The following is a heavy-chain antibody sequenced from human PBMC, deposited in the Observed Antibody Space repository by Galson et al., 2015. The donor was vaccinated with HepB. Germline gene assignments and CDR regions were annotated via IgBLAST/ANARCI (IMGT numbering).Heavy chain of an antibody. J-gene: IGHJ4*02. Sequence: SVTVSCKASGYTFTNYYMHWVRQAPGQGLEWMGWVDPNNGKTGYAQKFQGRVIMTWSTSISTAYMELSSLTSEDTAVYYCTRGTMVRYWGQGTLVTVSS. CDR2: VDPNNGKT. CDR1: GYTFTNYY. V-gene: IGHV1-8*02. D-gene: IGHD3-10*01. CDR3: TRGTMVRY.